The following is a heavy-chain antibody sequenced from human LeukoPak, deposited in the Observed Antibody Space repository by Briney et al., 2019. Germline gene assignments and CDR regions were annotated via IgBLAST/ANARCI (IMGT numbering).Heavy chain of an antibody. D-gene: IGHD3-16*02. CDR3: ARVLSGSVSYRSGRYFQH. J-gene: IGHJ1*01. V-gene: IGHV4-34*01. Sequence: SETLSLTCAVYGGSFSGYYWSWIRQPPGKGLEWIGEINHSGSTNYNPSLKSRVTISVDTSKNQFSLKPSSVTAADTAVYYCARVLSGSVSYRSGRYFQHWGQGTLVTVSS. CDR1: GGSFSGYY. CDR2: INHSGST.